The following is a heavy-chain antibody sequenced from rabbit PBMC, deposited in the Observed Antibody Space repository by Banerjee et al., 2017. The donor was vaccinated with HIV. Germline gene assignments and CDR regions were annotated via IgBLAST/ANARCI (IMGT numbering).Heavy chain of an antibody. D-gene: IGHD2-1*01. CDR3: ARGYNGGAPAGL. J-gene: IGHJ4*01. CDR2: IDTGSSGRT. CDR1: GFSFSSGYD. V-gene: IGHV1S40*01. Sequence: QSLEESGGDLVQPGASLTLTCKASGFSFSSGYDMCWVRQAPGKGLEWIACIDTGSSGRTYYASWAKGRFTISKTSSTTVTLQMTSLTAADTATYFCARGYNGGAPAGLWGQGTLVTVS.